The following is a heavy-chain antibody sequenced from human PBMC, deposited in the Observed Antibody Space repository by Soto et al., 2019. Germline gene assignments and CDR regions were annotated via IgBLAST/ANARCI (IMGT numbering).Heavy chain of an antibody. V-gene: IGHV4-34*01. CDR1: GGSGSGYY. CDR2: INHSGST. D-gene: IGHD3-3*01. J-gene: IGHJ6*03. Sequence: SETLSLTCAVYGGSGSGYYWSWIRQPPGKGLEWIGEINHSGSTNYNPSLKSRVTISVDTSKNQFSLKLSSVTAADTAVYYCARGTGYDFWSGYNGYYYYMDVWGKGTTVTVSS. CDR3: ARGTGYDFWSGYNGYYYYMDV.